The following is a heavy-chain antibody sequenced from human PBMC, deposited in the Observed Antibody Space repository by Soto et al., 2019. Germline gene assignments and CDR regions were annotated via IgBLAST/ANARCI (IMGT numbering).Heavy chain of an antibody. D-gene: IGHD3-22*01. Sequence: GESLKISCRTCGYRFTSYWIAWVRQMPGKGLEWMGIIFPSDSDTRYSPSFQGQVTISADRSTSTVFLQWASLKASDTAVYFCARKDKSGYFNWFDPWGQGTLVTV. CDR3: ARKDKSGYFNWFDP. CDR2: IFPSDSDT. J-gene: IGHJ5*02. CDR1: GYRFTSYW. V-gene: IGHV5-51*01.